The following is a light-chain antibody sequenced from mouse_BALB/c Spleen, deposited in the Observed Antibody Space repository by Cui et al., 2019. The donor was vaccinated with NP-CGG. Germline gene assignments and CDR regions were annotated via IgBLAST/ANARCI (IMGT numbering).Light chain of an antibody. V-gene: IGLV1*01. CDR2: GTN. Sequence: QPFVTKESDPPTSPGEIVTLPCLSSTGVVTTSNYANRVQEKTDHLITGLIGGTNNRAPGVPALFAGSLIGDKAALTITGAQPEDEAIYFCALWYSNHWVFGGGTKLTVL. J-gene: IGLJ1*01. CDR1: TGVVTTSNY. CDR3: ALWYSNHWV.